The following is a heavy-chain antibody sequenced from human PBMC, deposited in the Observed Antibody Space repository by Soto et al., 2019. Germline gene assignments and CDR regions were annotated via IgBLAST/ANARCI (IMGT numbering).Heavy chain of an antibody. V-gene: IGHV3-23*01. CDR1: GFTFSSYV. Sequence: EVHLLESGGGLVQPGGSLRLSCAASGFTFSSYVMSWVRQAPGKGLEWVSAIGGTSGSTYYADSVKGRFTISRDNSKNTLYLQINSLRAEDTADFYCAKRRGEGYFDFWGRGALVTVSS. D-gene: IGHD3-16*01. J-gene: IGHJ4*02. CDR3: AKRRGEGYFDF. CDR2: IGGTSGST.